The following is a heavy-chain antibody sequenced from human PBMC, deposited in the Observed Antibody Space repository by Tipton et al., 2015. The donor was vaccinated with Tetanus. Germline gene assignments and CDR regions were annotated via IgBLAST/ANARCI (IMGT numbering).Heavy chain of an antibody. Sequence: AASGFTFSNAWMSWVRQAPGKGLEWVGRIKSKTDGGTTDYAAPVKGRFTISRDDSKNTLYLQMNSLKTEDTAVYYCTTGSIVVVPAWYYFDYWGQGTLVTVSS. V-gene: IGHV3-15*01. D-gene: IGHD2-2*01. CDR2: IKSKTDGGTT. CDR1: GFTFSNAW. J-gene: IGHJ4*02. CDR3: TTGSIVVVPAWYYFDY.